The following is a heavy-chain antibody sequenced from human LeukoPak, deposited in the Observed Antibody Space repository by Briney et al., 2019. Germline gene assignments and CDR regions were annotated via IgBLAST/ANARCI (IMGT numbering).Heavy chain of an antibody. V-gene: IGHV1-3*01. Sequence: ASVKVSCKASGYTFTSYAMHWVRQAPGQRLEWMGWINAGNGNTKYSQKLQGRVTMTTDTSTSTAYMELRSLRSDDTAVYYCARGAQWLVPGNFDYWGQGTLVTVSS. J-gene: IGHJ4*02. CDR1: GYTFTSYA. CDR3: ARGAQWLVPGNFDY. CDR2: INAGNGNT. D-gene: IGHD6-19*01.